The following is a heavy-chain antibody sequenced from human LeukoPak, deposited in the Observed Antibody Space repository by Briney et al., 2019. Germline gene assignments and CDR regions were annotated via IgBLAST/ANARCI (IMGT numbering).Heavy chain of an antibody. CDR3: ARSILTAGSYSGNYFDY. CDR1: GFTFSSYA. D-gene: IGHD1-26*01. Sequence: GGSLRLSCAASGFTFSSYAMSWVRQAPGKGLEWVSAISGSGGSTYYADSVKGRFTISRDNAKNSLYLQMNSLRAEDTAVYYCARSILTAGSYSGNYFDYWGQGTLVTVSS. J-gene: IGHJ4*02. V-gene: IGHV3-23*01. CDR2: ISGSGGST.